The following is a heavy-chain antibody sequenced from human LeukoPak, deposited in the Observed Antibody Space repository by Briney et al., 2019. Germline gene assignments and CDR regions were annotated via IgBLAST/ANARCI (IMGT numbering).Heavy chain of an antibody. Sequence: GGSLRLSCAASGFTFSSYSMNWVRQAPGKGLEWVSFISSSSSYIYYADSVKGRFTISRDNAKNSLYLQMNSLRAEDTAVYYCAREVFYYYDSSGYFDYWGQGTLVTVSS. D-gene: IGHD3-22*01. J-gene: IGHJ4*02. CDR3: AREVFYYYDSSGYFDY. CDR2: ISSSSSYI. CDR1: GFTFSSYS. V-gene: IGHV3-21*01.